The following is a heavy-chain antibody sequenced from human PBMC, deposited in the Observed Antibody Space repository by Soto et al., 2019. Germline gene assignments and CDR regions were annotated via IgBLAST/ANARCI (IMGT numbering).Heavy chain of an antibody. CDR1: GITFSGFW. CDR2: VDSAGSGT. J-gene: IGHJ4*02. V-gene: IGHV3-74*01. Sequence: VPLVESGGGSVQPGGSLRLSFVASGITFSGFWMHWVRQVPGKGLVWVARVDSAGSGTSYADSVRGRFPISRDNANSTLSLRRDSLRVAGTAVYYCATVFEHWGQGIPVTVSS. CDR3: ATVFEH.